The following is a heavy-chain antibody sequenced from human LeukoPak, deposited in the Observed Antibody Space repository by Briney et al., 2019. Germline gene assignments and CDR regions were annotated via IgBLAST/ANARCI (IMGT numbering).Heavy chain of an antibody. CDR2: IIPILGIA. Sequence: SVKVSCRASGGTFSSYTISWVRQAPGQGLEWMGRIIPILGIANYAQKFQGRVTITADKSTSTAYMELSSLRSEDTAVYYCARSKRYSSSWSNWFDPWGQGTLVTVSS. D-gene: IGHD6-13*01. CDR1: GGTFSSYT. J-gene: IGHJ5*02. V-gene: IGHV1-69*02. CDR3: ARSKRYSSSWSNWFDP.